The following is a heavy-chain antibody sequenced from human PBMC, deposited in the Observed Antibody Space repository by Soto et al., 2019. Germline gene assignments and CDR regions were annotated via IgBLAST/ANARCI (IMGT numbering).Heavy chain of an antibody. V-gene: IGHV4-59*08. D-gene: IGHD6-13*01. CDR2: IYYSGST. CDR3: ARSGYSSSWSDY. CDR1: GGSISSYY. Sequence: SETLSLTCTVSGGSISSYYWSWIRQPPGKGLEWIGYIYYSGSTNYNPSLKSRVTISVDTSKNQFSLKLSSVTAADTAVYYCARSGYSSSWSDYWGQGTLVTVSS. J-gene: IGHJ4*02.